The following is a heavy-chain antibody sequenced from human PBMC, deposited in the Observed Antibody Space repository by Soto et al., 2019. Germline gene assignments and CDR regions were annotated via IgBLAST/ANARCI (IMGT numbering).Heavy chain of an antibody. CDR1: GFTVSSNY. D-gene: IGHD2-21*02. Sequence: GGSLRLSCAASGFTVSSNYMSWVRQAPGKGLEWVSVIYSGGSTYYADSVKGRFTISRDNSKNTLYLQMNSLRAEDTAVYYCARDQGCGGDCYSEAFDIWGRGTMVTV. J-gene: IGHJ3*02. CDR3: ARDQGCGGDCYSEAFDI. V-gene: IGHV3-66*01. CDR2: IYSGGST.